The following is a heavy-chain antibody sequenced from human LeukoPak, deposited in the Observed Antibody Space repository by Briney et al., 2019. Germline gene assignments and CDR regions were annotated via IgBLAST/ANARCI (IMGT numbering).Heavy chain of an antibody. D-gene: IGHD3-10*01. CDR3: ARDPHYYGSGSYFDY. CDR2: ISSSGSTI. J-gene: IGHJ4*02. Sequence: GGSLRLSCAASGFTFSDYYMSWIRQAPGKGLEWASYISSSGSTIYYADSVKGRFTISRDNAKNSLYLQINSLRAEDTAVYYCARDPHYYGSGSYFDYWGQGTLVTVSS. V-gene: IGHV3-11*04. CDR1: GFTFSDYY.